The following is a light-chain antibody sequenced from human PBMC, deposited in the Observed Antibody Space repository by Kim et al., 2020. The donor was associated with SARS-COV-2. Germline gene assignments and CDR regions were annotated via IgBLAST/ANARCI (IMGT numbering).Light chain of an antibody. V-gene: IGLV2-14*04. CDR3: SSYTSSRGV. Sequence: PGQWITISCTGTSSDVGGYNYVSWYQQHPGKAPKLMIYDVSKRPSGVSNRFSGSKSGNTASLTISGLQAEDEADYYCSSYTSSRGVFGTGTKVTVL. CDR1: SSDVGGYNY. CDR2: DVS. J-gene: IGLJ1*01.